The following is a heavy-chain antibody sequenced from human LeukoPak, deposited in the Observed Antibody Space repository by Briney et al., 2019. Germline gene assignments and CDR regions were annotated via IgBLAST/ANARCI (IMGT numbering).Heavy chain of an antibody. CDR2: IIPIFGTA. CDR3: AGTALPTYYYYYYYMDV. J-gene: IGHJ6*03. Sequence: SVKVSCKASGGTFSSYAISWVRQAPGQGLEWMGGIIPIFGTANYAQKFQGRVTITTDESTSTAYMELSSLRSEDTAMYYCAGTALPTYYYYYYYMDVWGKGTTVTVSS. CDR1: GGTFSSYA. D-gene: IGHD1-1*01. V-gene: IGHV1-69*05.